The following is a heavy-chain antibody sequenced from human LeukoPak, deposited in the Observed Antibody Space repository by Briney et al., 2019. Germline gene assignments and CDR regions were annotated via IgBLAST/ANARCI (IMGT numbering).Heavy chain of an antibody. V-gene: IGHV3-74*01. Sequence: GGSLRLSCAASGFTFSNYWMHWVRQPPGKGLGWVSRINSDGINTSYADSVKGRFTISRDNAKNTLNLQMNSLRAEDTAVYYCARDLGRYYDTSDNWFDPWGQGTLVTVSS. CDR1: GFTFSNYW. CDR3: ARDLGRYYDTSDNWFDP. CDR2: INSDGINT. D-gene: IGHD3-22*01. J-gene: IGHJ5*02.